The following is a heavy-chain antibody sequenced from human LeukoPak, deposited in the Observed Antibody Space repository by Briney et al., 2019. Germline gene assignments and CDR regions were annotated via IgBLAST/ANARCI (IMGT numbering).Heavy chain of an antibody. CDR3: ARGAYNYGYASDY. CDR1: GYTFTSYD. CDR2: MNPYSGTT. Sequence: ASVKVSCKASGYTFTSYDINWVRQATGQGLEWMGWMNPYSGTTGYAQKSQGRVAMTSNTSISTAYMELSSLRSEDTAVYYCARGAYNYGYASDYWGQGALVTVSS. D-gene: IGHD5-18*01. V-gene: IGHV1-8*01. J-gene: IGHJ4*02.